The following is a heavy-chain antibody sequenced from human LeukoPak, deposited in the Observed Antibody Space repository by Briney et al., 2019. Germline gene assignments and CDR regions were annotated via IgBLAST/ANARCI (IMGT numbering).Heavy chain of an antibody. CDR3: AKDIDHGDFAFDY. V-gene: IGHV3-11*05. J-gene: IGHJ4*02. D-gene: IGHD4-17*01. Sequence: GGSLRLSCEVSGFTFSDHYMSWIRQAPGKRLEWVSYISSGSTYTNYADSVEGRFTISRDNAKNSLYLQMNSLRAEDTALYYCAKDIDHGDFAFDYWGQGTLVTVSS. CDR2: ISSGSTYT. CDR1: GFTFSDHY.